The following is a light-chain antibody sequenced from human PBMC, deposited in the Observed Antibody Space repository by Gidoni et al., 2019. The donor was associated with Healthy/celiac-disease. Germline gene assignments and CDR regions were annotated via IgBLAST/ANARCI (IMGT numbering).Light chain of an antibody. J-gene: IGKJ2*01. Sequence: DIQMTQSPSSLSASVGDRVTITCLASQSISSYLNWYQQKPGKAPKLLIYDASSLQSGVPSRFSGSGSGTDFTLTISSLQPEDFATYYCQQSYSTPRTFGQGTKLEIK. CDR1: QSISSY. CDR3: QQSYSTPRT. CDR2: DAS. V-gene: IGKV1-39*01.